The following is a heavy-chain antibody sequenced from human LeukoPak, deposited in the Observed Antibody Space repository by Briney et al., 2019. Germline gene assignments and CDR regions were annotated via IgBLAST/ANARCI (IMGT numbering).Heavy chain of an antibody. J-gene: IGHJ4*02. Sequence: PGGSLRLSCAASGFTFSDYYMSWIRQAPGKGLEWVSYISSSGSTIYYADSVKGRFTISRDNAKNSLYLQMNSLRAGDTAVYYCARDGSLVVVPAAPDYWGQGTLVTVSS. CDR1: GFTFSDYY. V-gene: IGHV3-11*01. D-gene: IGHD2-2*01. CDR2: ISSSGSTI. CDR3: ARDGSLVVVPAAPDY.